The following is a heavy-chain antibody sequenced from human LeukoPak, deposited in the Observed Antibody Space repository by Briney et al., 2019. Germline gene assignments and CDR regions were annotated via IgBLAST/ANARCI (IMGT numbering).Heavy chain of an antibody. J-gene: IGHJ4*02. CDR3: AREESGGYFDY. CDR2: ISPTGSST. Sequence: ASVKVSCKASGFTFTNYYMHWVRQAPGQGLEWMGLISPTGSSTNYAPKFRGRVTMTRDTSTTTVYMELSSLRSEDTAVYYCAREESGGYFDYWGQGTLVTVSS. V-gene: IGHV1-46*01. CDR1: GFTFTNYY. D-gene: IGHD2-8*02.